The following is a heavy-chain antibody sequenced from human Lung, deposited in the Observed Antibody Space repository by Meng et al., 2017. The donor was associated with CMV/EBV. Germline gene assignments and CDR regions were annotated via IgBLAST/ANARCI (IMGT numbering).Heavy chain of an antibody. CDR2: ISSSSSYI. Sequence: SCAASGFTFSSYSMNWVRQAPGKGLEWVSSISSSSSYIYYADSVRGRFTISRDNAKNSLYLQMNSLRAEDTAVYYCAKGIKKGSGSYYPYGMDVWXQGTXVTVSS. V-gene: IGHV3-21*04. J-gene: IGHJ6*02. CDR3: AKGIKKGSGSYYPYGMDV. D-gene: IGHD3-10*01. CDR1: GFTFSSYS.